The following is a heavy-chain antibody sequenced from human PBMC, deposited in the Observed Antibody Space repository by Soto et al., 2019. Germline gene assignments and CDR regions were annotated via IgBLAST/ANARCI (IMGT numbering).Heavy chain of an antibody. CDR1: GFTFNIYS. V-gene: IGHV3-23*01. Sequence: GGSLRLSCAGSGFTFNIYSMSWVRQAPGKGLEWVSAINRSGGSTFYADSVKGRFTISRDNSKNTLYLQMSSLRAEDTAVYYCARAVPAAIGFLPDYYFAYWGQGTLVTV. J-gene: IGHJ4*02. CDR3: ARAVPAAIGFLPDYYFAY. CDR2: INRSGGST. D-gene: IGHD2-2*01.